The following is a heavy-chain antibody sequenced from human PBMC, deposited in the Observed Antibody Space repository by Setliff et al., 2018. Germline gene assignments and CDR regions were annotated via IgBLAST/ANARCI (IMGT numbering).Heavy chain of an antibody. V-gene: IGHV4-34*01. Sequence: SETLSLTCDVFGGSFNSYYWSWIRQPPGKGLEWIGEIKHGGSPNYNPSLKSRVSISLDTSKNQFSLKLSSVTAADTAVYYCASPDSSGYYLVYWGQGTLVTVSS. CDR2: IKHGGSP. J-gene: IGHJ4*02. D-gene: IGHD3-22*01. CDR3: ASPDSSGYYLVY. CDR1: GGSFNSYY.